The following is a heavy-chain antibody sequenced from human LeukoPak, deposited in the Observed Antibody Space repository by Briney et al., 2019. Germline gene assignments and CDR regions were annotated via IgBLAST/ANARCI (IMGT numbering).Heavy chain of an antibody. J-gene: IGHJ4*02. CDR3: ARDTDGSLDY. D-gene: IGHD1-26*01. CDR2: IKQDGSTR. Sequence: GGSLRLSCAASGFTFSNSWMAWVRQAPGKGLEWVANIKQDGSTRHYAESLKGRFTISRDNPKSSVYVQMNSLRADDTAVYYCARDTDGSLDYWGQGILVTVAS. V-gene: IGHV3-7*01. CDR1: GFTFSNSW.